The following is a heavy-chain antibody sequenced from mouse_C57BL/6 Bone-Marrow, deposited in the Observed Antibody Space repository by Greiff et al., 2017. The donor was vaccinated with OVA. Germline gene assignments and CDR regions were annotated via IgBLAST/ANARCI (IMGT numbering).Heavy chain of an antibody. J-gene: IGHJ2*01. V-gene: IGHV1-55*01. CDR2: IYPGSGST. CDR1: GYTFTSYW. Sequence: QVHVKQPGAELVKPGASVKMSCKASGYTFTSYWITWVKQRPGQGLEWIGDIYPGSGSTNYNEKFKSKATLTVDTSSSTAYMQLSSLTSEDSAVYYCARSFPYWGQGTTLTVSS. CDR3: ARSFPY.